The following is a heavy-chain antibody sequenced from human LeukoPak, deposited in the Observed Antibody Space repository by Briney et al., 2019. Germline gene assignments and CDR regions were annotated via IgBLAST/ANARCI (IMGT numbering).Heavy chain of an antibody. CDR1: GGSISSYY. V-gene: IGHV4-59*01. CDR3: ARVFGYCSSTSCYDWFDP. D-gene: IGHD2-2*03. Sequence: SETLSLTCTVSGGSISSYYWSWIRQPPGKGLEWIGYIYYSGSTNYNPSLKSRVTISVDTSKNQFSLKQSSVTAADTAVYYCARVFGYCSSTSCYDWFDPWGQGTLVTVSS. J-gene: IGHJ5*02. CDR2: IYYSGST.